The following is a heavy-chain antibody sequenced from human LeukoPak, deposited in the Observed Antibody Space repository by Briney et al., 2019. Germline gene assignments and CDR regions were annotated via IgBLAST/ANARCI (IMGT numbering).Heavy chain of an antibody. Sequence: LSETLSLTCNVSGGSISSYYWSWIRQPPGKGLEWIGYIYYSGSTNYNPSLESRVTISVDTSKNYFSLKLNSVTAADTAVYYCARQDSSAYPADYWGQGTLVTVSS. CDR1: GGSISSYY. V-gene: IGHV4-59*08. CDR2: IYYSGST. D-gene: IGHD3-22*01. J-gene: IGHJ4*02. CDR3: ARQDSSAYPADY.